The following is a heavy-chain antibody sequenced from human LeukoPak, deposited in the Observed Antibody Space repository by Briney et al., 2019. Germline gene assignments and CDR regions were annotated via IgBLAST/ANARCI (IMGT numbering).Heavy chain of an antibody. CDR3: ARVYHMVRGVIISRASGY. CDR2: MNPNSGNT. J-gene: IGHJ4*02. CDR1: GYTFTSYD. V-gene: IGHV1-8*01. D-gene: IGHD3-10*01. Sequence: GVSVKVSCKASGYTFTSYDINWVRQATGQGLEWMGWMNPNSGNTGYAQKFQGRVTMTRNTSISTAYMELSSLRSEDTAVYYCARVYHMVRGVIISRASGYWGQGTLVTVSS.